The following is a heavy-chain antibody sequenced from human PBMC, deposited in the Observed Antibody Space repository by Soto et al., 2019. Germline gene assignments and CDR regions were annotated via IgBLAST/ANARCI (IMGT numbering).Heavy chain of an antibody. J-gene: IGHJ4*02. CDR1: GFTFTRYS. CDR3: ARESEDLTSNFDY. CDR2: ISSTTNYI. Sequence: LRLSCAASGFTFTRYSMNWFRQAPGKGREWVSSISSTTNYIYYGDSMKGRFTISRDNAKNSRYLERNSLRAGDTAVYYCARESEDLTSNFDYWGQGTRVTVSS. V-gene: IGHV3-21*06.